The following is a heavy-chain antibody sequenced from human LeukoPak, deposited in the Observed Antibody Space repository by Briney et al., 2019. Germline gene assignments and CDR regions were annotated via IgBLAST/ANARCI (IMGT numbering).Heavy chain of an antibody. CDR2: ISPKSDFI. J-gene: IGHJ4*02. D-gene: IGHD5-12*01. Sequence: GGSLRLSCAGSGFSFNYYDMNWVRQAPGKGLEWVSSISPKSDFIYYSDSVKGRFTISRDNSKNTLYLQMNSLRAEDTAVYYCAKETGYSGYDYGDYWGQGTLVTVSS. CDR3: AKETGYSGYDYGDY. V-gene: IGHV3-21*04. CDR1: GFSFNYYD.